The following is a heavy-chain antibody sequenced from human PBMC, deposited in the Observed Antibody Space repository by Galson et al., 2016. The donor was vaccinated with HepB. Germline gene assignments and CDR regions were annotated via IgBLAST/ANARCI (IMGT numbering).Heavy chain of an antibody. CDR3: ARETGSYYAFDL. CDR1: DFTLSTYS. D-gene: IGHD3-10*01. J-gene: IGHJ3*01. Sequence: SLRLSCAASDFTLSTYSMNWVRQAPGKGLELVSSIRRGDNYIFYADAVKGRFTIYRDNAKNSLYLQMNTLRADDTAVYYCARETGSYYAFDLWGQETMVTVSS. V-gene: IGHV3-21*01. CDR2: IRRGDNYI.